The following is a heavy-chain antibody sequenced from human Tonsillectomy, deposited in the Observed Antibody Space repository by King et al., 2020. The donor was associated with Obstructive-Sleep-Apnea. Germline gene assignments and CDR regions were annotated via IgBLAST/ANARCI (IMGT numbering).Heavy chain of an antibody. CDR3: AREVRGWLHSRIYGMDV. J-gene: IGHJ6*02. D-gene: IGHD5-24*01. CDR2: IYHSGRT. V-gene: IGHV4-38-2*02. CDR1: GYSISSGYY. Sequence: VQLQESGPGLMKPSDTLSLTCTVSGYSISSGYYWGWIRQSPGKGLEWIGSIYHSGRTYYNPSLKSRVTISKDTTKNQFSLNLSSVTAADTALYFCAREVRGWLHSRIYGMDVWGQGTTVTVS.